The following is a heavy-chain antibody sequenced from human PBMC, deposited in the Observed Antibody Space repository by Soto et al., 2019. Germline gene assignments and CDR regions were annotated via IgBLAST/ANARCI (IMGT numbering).Heavy chain of an antibody. V-gene: IGHV6-1*01. J-gene: IGHJ6*02. CDR2: TYYRSKWYS. Sequence: SQTLSLTCAISGDSVSRNSGAWNWIRQSPSGGLQWLGRTYYRSKWYSEYAPSVKSRITINPDTAKNQFALQLKTVTPDASGVYYCARGNWNEGGKYYGMDVWGHGIPVADS. D-gene: IGHD1-1*01. CDR1: GDSVSRNSGA. CDR3: ARGNWNEGGKYYGMDV.